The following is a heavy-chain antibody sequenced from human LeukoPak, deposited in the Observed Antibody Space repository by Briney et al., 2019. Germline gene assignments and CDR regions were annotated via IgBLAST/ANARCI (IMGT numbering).Heavy chain of an antibody. CDR3: ARHVPYYDILTGYYGGHAFDI. J-gene: IGHJ3*02. CDR1: GGSISSYY. Sequence: SETLSLTCTVSGGSISSYYWSWIRQPPGKGLEWIGYIYYSGSTNYNPSLKSRVTISVDTSKNQFSLKLSSVTAADTAVYYCARHVPYYDILTGYYGGHAFDIWGQGTMVTVSS. CDR2: IYYSGST. D-gene: IGHD3-9*01. V-gene: IGHV4-59*08.